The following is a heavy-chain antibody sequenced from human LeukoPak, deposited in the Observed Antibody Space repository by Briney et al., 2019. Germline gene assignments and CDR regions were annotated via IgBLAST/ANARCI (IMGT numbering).Heavy chain of an antibody. CDR1: GFTFSSYA. Sequence: GGSLRLSCAASGFTFSSYAMSWVRQAPGKGLERVSAISGSGGSTYYADSVKGRFTISRDNSKNTLYLQMNSLRAEDTAVYYCAKAAYDFWSGHPPHYFDYWGQGTLVTVSS. V-gene: IGHV3-23*01. CDR3: AKAAYDFWSGHPPHYFDY. CDR2: ISGSGGST. J-gene: IGHJ4*02. D-gene: IGHD3-3*01.